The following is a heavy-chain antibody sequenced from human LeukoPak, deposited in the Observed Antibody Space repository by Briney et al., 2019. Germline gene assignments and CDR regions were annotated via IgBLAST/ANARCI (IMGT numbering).Heavy chain of an antibody. J-gene: IGHJ3*02. V-gene: IGHV1-69*13. Sequence: SVKVSCKASGGTFSSYAISWVRQAPGQGLEWMGGIIPIFGTANYAQKFQGRVTITADESTSTAYMELSSLRSEDTAVYYCAEYLWPEQTGTKGRIYDAFDIWGQGTMVTVSS. D-gene: IGHD1-7*01. CDR2: IIPIFGTA. CDR3: AEYLWPEQTGTKGRIYDAFDI. CDR1: GGTFSSYA.